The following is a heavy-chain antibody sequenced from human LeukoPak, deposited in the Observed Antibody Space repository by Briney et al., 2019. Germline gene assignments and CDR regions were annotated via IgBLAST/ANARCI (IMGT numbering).Heavy chain of an antibody. D-gene: IGHD6-13*01. CDR1: GGSIRSSSYY. CDR3: ARHVRSSSITSNFDS. J-gene: IGHJ4*02. Sequence: PSETLSLTCSVSGGSIRSSSYYWGWIRQPPGKGLEWIGSMYYSGNTYHNTSLKSRVTIYVDTSKNQFSLKLSSVNAADTAIYYCARHVRSSSITSNFDSWGQGTLVTVSS. CDR2: MYYSGNT. V-gene: IGHV4-39*01.